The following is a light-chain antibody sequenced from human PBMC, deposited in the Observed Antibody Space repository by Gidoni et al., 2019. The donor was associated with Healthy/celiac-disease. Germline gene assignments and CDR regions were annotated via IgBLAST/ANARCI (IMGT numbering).Light chain of an antibody. V-gene: IGKV1-39*01. Sequence: DIQMTQSPSSLSASVGDRVTITCRASQSISSYLNWYQQKPGKAAKLLIYAASSMQSGVPSRFSGSGSGTDFTLTISRMQPEDFATYYCQKSYSTPHTFGQGTKLEIK. CDR3: QKSYSTPHT. CDR1: QSISSY. J-gene: IGKJ2*01. CDR2: AAS.